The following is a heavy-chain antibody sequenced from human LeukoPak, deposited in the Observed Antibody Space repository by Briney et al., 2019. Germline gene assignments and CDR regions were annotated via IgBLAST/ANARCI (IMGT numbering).Heavy chain of an antibody. D-gene: IGHD3-10*01. CDR2: INHSGST. Sequence: SETLSLTCTVSGDSITSYFWSWIRQPPGKGLEWIGEINHSGSTNYNPSLKSRVTISVDTSRNQFSLKLSSVTAADTAVYYCARIQFYYSSRAPYYMDVWGKGTTVTVSS. CDR3: ARIQFYYSSRAPYYMDV. V-gene: IGHV4-34*01. J-gene: IGHJ6*03. CDR1: GDSITSYF.